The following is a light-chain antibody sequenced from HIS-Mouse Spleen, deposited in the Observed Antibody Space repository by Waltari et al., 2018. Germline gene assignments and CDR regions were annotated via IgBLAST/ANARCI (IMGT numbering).Light chain of an antibody. CDR1: ALPKKY. Sequence: SYELTQPPPASVSPAQTARITCSGDALPKKYAYWYQQKSGQAPVLVIYEDSKRPSGIPERFSGSSSGTMATLTISGAQVEDEADYYCYSTDSSGNHRVFGGGTKLTVL. J-gene: IGLJ2*01. CDR2: EDS. V-gene: IGLV3-10*01. CDR3: YSTDSSGNHRV.